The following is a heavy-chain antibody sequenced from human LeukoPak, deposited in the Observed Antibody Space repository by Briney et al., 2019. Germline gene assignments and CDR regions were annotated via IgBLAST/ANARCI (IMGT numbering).Heavy chain of an antibody. J-gene: IGHJ6*03. CDR3: AREGRVRGVMRYYYYYMDV. V-gene: IGHV3-20*04. D-gene: IGHD3-10*01. Sequence: GGSLRLSCADSGFTLDDYGMSWVRQAPGEGLERGSGINWNGGSTGYADSVKGRFTISRDNAKNSLYLQMNSLRAEDTALYYCAREGRVRGVMRYYYYYMDVWGKGTTVTVSS. CDR2: INWNGGST. CDR1: GFTLDDYG.